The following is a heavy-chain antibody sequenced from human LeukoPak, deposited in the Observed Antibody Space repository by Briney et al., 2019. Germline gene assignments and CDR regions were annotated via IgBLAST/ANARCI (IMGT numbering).Heavy chain of an antibody. V-gene: IGHV3-53*01. CDR2: IYSGGST. CDR1: GLTVRSNY. J-gene: IGHJ4*02. Sequence: GGSLRLSCAASGLTVRSNYMSWDRQAPGKGLEWVSVIYSGGSTYYADSVKGRFTISRDNSKNMLYLQMNSLRVEDTAVYYCARDPYSGSFYGDDWGQGTLVTVSS. CDR3: ARDPYSGSFYGDD. D-gene: IGHD1-26*01.